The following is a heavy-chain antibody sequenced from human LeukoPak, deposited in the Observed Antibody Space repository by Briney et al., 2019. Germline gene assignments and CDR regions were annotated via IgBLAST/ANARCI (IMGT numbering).Heavy chain of an antibody. Sequence: PSETLSLTCTVSGGSISSYYWNWIRQSPGEGLEWLGYIYYSGGTNYDPSLESRVTMSVDTSKTQFSLKLSSVTAADTALYYCARSRDGYNSMSPADCWGQGTLVTVSS. CDR2: IYYSGGT. D-gene: IGHD5-24*01. CDR1: GGSISSYY. J-gene: IGHJ4*02. CDR3: ARSRDGYNSMSPADC. V-gene: IGHV4-59*01.